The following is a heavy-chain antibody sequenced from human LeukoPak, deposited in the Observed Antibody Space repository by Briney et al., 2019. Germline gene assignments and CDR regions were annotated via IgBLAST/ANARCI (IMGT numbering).Heavy chain of an antibody. CDR3: ARKVPNDSSGYYYRGQFDP. Sequence: ASVKVSCKASGGTFSSYAISWVRQAPGQGLEWMGGIIPIFGTANYAQKFQGRVTITADKSTSTAYMGLSSLRSEDTAVYYCARKVPNDSSGYYYRGQFDPWGQGTLVTVSS. CDR1: GGTFSSYA. J-gene: IGHJ5*02. CDR2: IIPIFGTA. D-gene: IGHD3-22*01. V-gene: IGHV1-69*06.